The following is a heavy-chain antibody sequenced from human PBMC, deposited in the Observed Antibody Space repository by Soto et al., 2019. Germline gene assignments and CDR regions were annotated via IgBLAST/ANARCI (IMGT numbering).Heavy chain of an antibody. J-gene: IGHJ4*02. CDR3: ARPEGRYFYDARGYYSH. CDR1: GYQFGIHW. V-gene: IGHV5-51*01. CDR2: IYPDHSDT. D-gene: IGHD3-3*01. Sequence: GESLKISCKTSGYQFGIHWIAWVRQMPGKALEWMGAIYPDHSDTRHSPSFQGQVTISVDKSTDTAYLQWDSLKASDTAVYYCARPEGRYFYDARGYYSHWGQGTLVTAPQ.